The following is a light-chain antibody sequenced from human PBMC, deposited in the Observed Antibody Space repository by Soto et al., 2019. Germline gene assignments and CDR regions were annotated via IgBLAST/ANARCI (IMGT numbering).Light chain of an antibody. J-gene: IGLJ1*01. CDR2: DNI. Sequence: QSVLTQPPSVSAAPGQKVTISCSGSKSNIGNNYVSWYQQLPGTAPKLVIYDNINRPSGIPDRFSGSKSGTSATLGITGLQTGDEADYYCGTWDSSLSVVVFGTGTKVTVL. CDR3: GTWDSSLSVVV. V-gene: IGLV1-51*01. CDR1: KSNIGNNY.